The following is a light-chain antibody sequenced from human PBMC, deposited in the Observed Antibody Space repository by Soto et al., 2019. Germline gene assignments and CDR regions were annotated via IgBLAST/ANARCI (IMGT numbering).Light chain of an antibody. CDR1: QIISNY. V-gene: IGKV3-11*01. CDR3: QLSQQRSSWPPIA. J-gene: IGKJ5*01. CDR2: DAS. Sequence: EIVFAHSPATLSSSRVERATLSCRASQIISNYLAWYQHKPGQAPRLLIYDASNRATATPPRFSGSGSGTDFTLTISSLEPEDFAVYYCQLSQQRSSWPPIAFGQGTRLEIK.